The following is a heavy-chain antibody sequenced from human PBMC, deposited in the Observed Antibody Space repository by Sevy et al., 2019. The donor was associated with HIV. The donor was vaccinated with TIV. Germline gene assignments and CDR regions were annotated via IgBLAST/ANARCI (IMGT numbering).Heavy chain of an antibody. CDR3: ARIPNRAYVSFFPVFDI. V-gene: IGHV4-59*01. J-gene: IGHJ3*02. CDR2: IHYSGFT. Sequence: SETLSLTCTVSDDSIRNYYWSWIRQAPGKGLEWIGYIHYSGFTNFNPSLKSRVTISVDTSKNQFSLRLISVTATDTAQYYCARIPNRAYVSFFPVFDIWGQGTTVTVSS. CDR1: DDSIRNYY. D-gene: IGHD3-16*01.